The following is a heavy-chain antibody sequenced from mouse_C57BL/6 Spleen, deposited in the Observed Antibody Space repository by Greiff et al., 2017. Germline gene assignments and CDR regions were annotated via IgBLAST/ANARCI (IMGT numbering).Heavy chain of an antibody. D-gene: IGHD1-1*01. CDR1: GYTFPCYG. J-gene: IGHJ4*01. CDR3: ERDYGSSYAMGY. V-gene: IGHV1-58*01. CDR2: IYIGNGYT. Sequence: VQLQQSGAELVRPGSSVKMSCKTSGYTFPCYGINWVKQRPGQGLEWIGYIYIGNGYTEYTEKFKGKATLASDTSSSTAYMQLSSLTSEDSAIYFCERDYGSSYAMGYWGQGTSVTVSS.